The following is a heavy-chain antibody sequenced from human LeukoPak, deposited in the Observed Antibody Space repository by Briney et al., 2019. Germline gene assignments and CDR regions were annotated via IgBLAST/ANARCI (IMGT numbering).Heavy chain of an antibody. CDR2: IYYSGST. D-gene: IGHD1-20*01. Sequence: SETLSLTCTVSGGSISSGDYYWSWIRQPPGKGLEWIGYIYYSGSTYYNPSLKSRVTISVDTSKNQFSLKLSSVTAADTAVYYCAREASINGTPQGKYWGQGTLLTVSS. CDR3: AREASINGTPQGKY. V-gene: IGHV4-30-4*08. CDR1: GGSISSGDYY. J-gene: IGHJ4*02.